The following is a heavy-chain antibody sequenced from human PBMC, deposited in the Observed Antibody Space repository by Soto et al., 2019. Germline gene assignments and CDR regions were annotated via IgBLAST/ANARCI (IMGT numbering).Heavy chain of an antibody. V-gene: IGHV4-30-2*01. Sequence: QLQLQESGPGLVKPSQTLSLTCAVSGGSVRSDGYSWSWIRQPPGKGLEWIGYMHHTGSTYHNPSLKSRVTMSLDTSKNLFSLKLSSVTAADTAVYYCARDRGLYYFDFWGQGTLVTVSS. CDR2: MHHTGST. CDR1: GGSVRSDGYS. CDR3: ARDRGLYYFDF. D-gene: IGHD2-21*02. J-gene: IGHJ4*02.